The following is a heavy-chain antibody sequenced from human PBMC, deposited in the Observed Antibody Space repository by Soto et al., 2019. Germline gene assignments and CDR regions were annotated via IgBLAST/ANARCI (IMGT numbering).Heavy chain of an antibody. Sequence: SETLSLTCTVSGVSISSSSYYWGWIRQPPGKGLEWIGSIYYSGSTYYNPSLKSRVTISVDTSKNQFSLKLSSVTAADTAVYYCARLFPSGWSSVYYYYGMDVWGQGTTVTVSS. CDR1: GVSISSSSYY. CDR3: ARLFPSGWSSVYYYYGMDV. V-gene: IGHV4-39*01. CDR2: IYYSGST. J-gene: IGHJ6*02. D-gene: IGHD6-19*01.